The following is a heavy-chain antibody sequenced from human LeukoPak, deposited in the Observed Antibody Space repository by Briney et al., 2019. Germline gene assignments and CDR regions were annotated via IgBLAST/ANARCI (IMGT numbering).Heavy chain of an antibody. CDR1: GGSISSSSYY. Sequence: PSETLSLTCTVSGGSISSSSYYWGWIRQPPGKGLEWIGSIYYSGSTYYNPSLKSRVTISVDTSKNQFSLKLSSVTAADTAVYYCARQGSGLYAFDIWGQGTMVTVSS. J-gene: IGHJ3*02. V-gene: IGHV4-39*01. D-gene: IGHD3-3*01. CDR3: ARQGSGLYAFDI. CDR2: IYYSGST.